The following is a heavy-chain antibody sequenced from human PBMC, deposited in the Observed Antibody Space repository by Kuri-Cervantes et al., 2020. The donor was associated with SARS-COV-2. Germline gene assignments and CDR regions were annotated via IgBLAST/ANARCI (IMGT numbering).Heavy chain of an antibody. V-gene: IGHV3-30*02. CDR3: AKTNTIFGVVSLFDP. CDR2: IRYDGSNK. Sequence: GESLNISCAASGFTFSSYGMHWVRQAPGKGLEWVAFIRYDGSNKYYADPVKGRFTIPRADSKNTLYLQINSRRGEDTAVYYCAKTNTIFGVVSLFDPWGQGTLVTVSS. J-gene: IGHJ5*02. CDR1: GFTFSSYG. D-gene: IGHD3-3*01.